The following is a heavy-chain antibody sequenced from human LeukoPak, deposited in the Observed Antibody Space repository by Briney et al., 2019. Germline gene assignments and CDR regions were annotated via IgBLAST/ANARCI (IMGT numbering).Heavy chain of an antibody. CDR1: GYTFTSYG. D-gene: IGHD2-2*01. Sequence: ASVKVSCKASGYTFTSYGISWVRQAPGQGLEWMGWISAYNGNTNYAQKLQGRVTMTTDTSTSTAYMELRSLRSDDTAVYYCARGQHGIVVVPAALNWFDPWGQGTLVTVSS. V-gene: IGHV1-18*01. J-gene: IGHJ5*02. CDR3: ARGQHGIVVVPAALNWFDP. CDR2: ISAYNGNT.